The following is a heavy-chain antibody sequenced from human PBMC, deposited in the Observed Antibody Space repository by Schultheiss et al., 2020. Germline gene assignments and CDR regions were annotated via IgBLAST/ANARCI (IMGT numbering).Heavy chain of an antibody. CDR1: GFTFSSYA. CDR2: ISSNGGST. D-gene: IGHD2-21*02. J-gene: IGHJ4*02. CDR3: ARDSRAYCGGDCYWGIDY. Sequence: GGSLRLSCAASGFTFSSYAMHWVRQAPGKGLEYVSAISSNGGSTYYANSVKGRFTISRDNSKNTLYLQMGSLRAEDMAVYYCARDSRAYCGGDCYWGIDYWGQGTLVTVSS. V-gene: IGHV3-64*01.